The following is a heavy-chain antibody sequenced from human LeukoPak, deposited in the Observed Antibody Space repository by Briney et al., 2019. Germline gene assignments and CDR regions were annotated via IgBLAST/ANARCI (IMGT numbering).Heavy chain of an antibody. V-gene: IGHV4-59*01. Sequence: SETLSLTCTVSGGSISSYYWSWIRQPPGKGLEWIGYIYYSGSTNYNPSLKSRVTISVDTSKNQFSLKLSSETAADTAVYYCARVMSKQYQLLKNWFDPWGQGTLVTVSS. D-gene: IGHD2-2*01. CDR1: GGSISSYY. CDR2: IYYSGST. CDR3: ARVMSKQYQLLKNWFDP. J-gene: IGHJ5*02.